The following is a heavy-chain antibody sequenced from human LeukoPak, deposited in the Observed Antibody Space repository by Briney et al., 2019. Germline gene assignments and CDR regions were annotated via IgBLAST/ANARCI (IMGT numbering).Heavy chain of an antibody. J-gene: IGHJ4*02. V-gene: IGHV3-48*03. CDR3: ARVYDGFDY. CDR1: GFTFSSYE. D-gene: IGHD5/OR15-5a*01. Sequence: GGSLRLSCAASGFTFSSYEMNWVRQAPGKGVEWVSYISSSGSSIYYADSVKGRFTISRDNAKNSVYLQMNSLRAEDTAVYYCARVYDGFDYWGQGTLVTVSS. CDR2: ISSSGSSI.